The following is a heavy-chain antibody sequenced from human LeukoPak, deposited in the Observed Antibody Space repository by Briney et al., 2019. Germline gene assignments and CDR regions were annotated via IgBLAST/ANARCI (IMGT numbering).Heavy chain of an antibody. J-gene: IGHJ4*02. CDR1: GGSISSSSYY. CDR3: ARHEWEPHHFDY. CDR2: IYYSGST. D-gene: IGHD1-26*01. Sequence: PSETLSLTCTVSGGSISSSSYYWGWIRQPPGKGLEWIGSIYYSGSTYYNPSLKSRVTISVDTSKNQFSLKLSSVTAADTAVYYCARHEWEPHHFDYWGQGTLVTVSS. V-gene: IGHV4-39*07.